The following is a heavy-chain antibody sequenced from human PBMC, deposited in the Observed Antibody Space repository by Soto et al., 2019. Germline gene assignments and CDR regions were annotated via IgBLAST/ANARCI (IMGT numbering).Heavy chain of an antibody. CDR1: GYSFTSYW. CDR3: ARLKRDGHNYSPLYY. V-gene: IGHV5-51*03. D-gene: IGHD5-12*01. J-gene: IGHJ4*02. Sequence: EVQLVQSGAEVKKPGESLKISCKGSGYSFTSYWIGWVRQMPGKGLEWMGIIYPGDSDTRYSPSFQGQVTISADKSISTAYLQWSSRKASDTAMYYCARLKRDGHNYSPLYYWGQGTLVTVSS. CDR2: IYPGDSDT.